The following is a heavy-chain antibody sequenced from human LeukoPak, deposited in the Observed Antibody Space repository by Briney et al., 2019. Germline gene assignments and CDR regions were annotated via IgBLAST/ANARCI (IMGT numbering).Heavy chain of an antibody. CDR3: AINSLGDSSGYDY. V-gene: IGHV4-4*02. Sequence: SETLSLTCDVSGGSISSGNWWSWVRQPPGKGLEWIGEIYRTGSTNYNPSLKSRVTISVDTSKNQFSLKLSSVTAADTAVYYCAINSLGDSSGYDYWGQGTLVTVSS. J-gene: IGHJ4*02. CDR2: IYRTGST. CDR1: GGSISSGNW. D-gene: IGHD3-22*01.